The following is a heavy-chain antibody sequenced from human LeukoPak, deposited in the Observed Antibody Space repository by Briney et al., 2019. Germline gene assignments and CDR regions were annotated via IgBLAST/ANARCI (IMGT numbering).Heavy chain of an antibody. J-gene: IGHJ4*02. CDR3: ARGGVRYYYDSSGIDY. CDR1: GGSISTYY. CDR2: IYHSGST. V-gene: IGHV4-59*01. D-gene: IGHD3-22*01. Sequence: PSETLSLTCTVSGGSISTYYWSWIRQPPGKGLEWIGYIYHSGSTNYNPSLKSRVTISVDTSKNQFSLKLSSVTAADTAVYYCARGGVRYYYDSSGIDYWGQGTLVTVSS.